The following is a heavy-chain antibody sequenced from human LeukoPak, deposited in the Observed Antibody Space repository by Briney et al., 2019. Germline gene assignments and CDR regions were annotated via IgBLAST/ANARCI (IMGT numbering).Heavy chain of an antibody. V-gene: IGHV3-7*01. CDR1: GFTFSAYW. CDR2: IKQDGSEI. D-gene: IGHD3-10*01. CDR3: ARDGSPFDH. Sequence: PGGSLRLSCAASGFTFSAYWMSWVRQTPGKGLVWVANIKQDGSEIYYVDSVKGRFTISRDNAKNSLYLQVNSLRVEDTAVYYCARDGSPFDHWGQGTLVTVSS. J-gene: IGHJ4*02.